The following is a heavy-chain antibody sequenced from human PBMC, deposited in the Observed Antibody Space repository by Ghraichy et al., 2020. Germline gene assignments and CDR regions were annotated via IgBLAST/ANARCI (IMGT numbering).Heavy chain of an antibody. CDR3: VRESRGYSYADI. J-gene: IGHJ3*02. CDR1: GFTFSSFA. D-gene: IGHD5-18*01. CDR2: INGGNT. Sequence: GESLNISCAASGFTFSSFAMSWLRQAPGEGLEWVSAINGGNTYYADSVKGRFTISRDNSKNTLFLQMNSLRAEDTAIYYCVRESRGYSYADIWGKGTMVTVSS. V-gene: IGHV3-23*01.